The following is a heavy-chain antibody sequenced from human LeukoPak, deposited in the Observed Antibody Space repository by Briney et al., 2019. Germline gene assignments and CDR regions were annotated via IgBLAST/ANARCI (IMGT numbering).Heavy chain of an antibody. CDR3: ASSWYYYDSYFDY. J-gene: IGHJ4*02. Sequence: SETLSLTCTVSGGSISSSSYYWGWIRQPPGKGLEWIGSIYYSGSTYYNPSLKSRATISVDTSKNQFSLKLSSVTAADTAVYYCASSWYYYDSYFDYWGQGTLVTVSS. V-gene: IGHV4-39*01. CDR1: GGSISSSSYY. D-gene: IGHD3-22*01. CDR2: IYYSGST.